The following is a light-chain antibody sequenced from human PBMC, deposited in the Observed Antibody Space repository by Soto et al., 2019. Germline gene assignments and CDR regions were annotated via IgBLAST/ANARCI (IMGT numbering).Light chain of an antibody. J-gene: IGKJ2*01. CDR3: EQYGSSLPYT. V-gene: IGKV3-20*01. CDR2: DAS. Sequence: EIVLTQSPGTLSLSPGERATLSCRASQSVVSSYLAWYQHKPGQAPRLLISDASRRATGIPDRFSGSGSGTDFTLTISRLEPEDLAVYYCEQYGSSLPYTFGQGTKLEIK. CDR1: QSVVSSY.